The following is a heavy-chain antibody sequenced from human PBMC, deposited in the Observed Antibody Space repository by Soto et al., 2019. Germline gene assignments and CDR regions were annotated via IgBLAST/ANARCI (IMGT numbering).Heavy chain of an antibody. J-gene: IGHJ4*02. Sequence: SDTLSLTCTVSGGSISSSNYYWGWIRQPPGKGLEWIGSIYYSGNTYYNPSLKSRVSISVDTSKNQFSLKLSSVTAADTAVYYCARLPLVRGVMIHFDYWGQGTLVTVSS. CDR1: GGSISSSNYY. CDR2: IYYSGNT. CDR3: ARLPLVRGVMIHFDY. D-gene: IGHD3-10*01. V-gene: IGHV4-39*01.